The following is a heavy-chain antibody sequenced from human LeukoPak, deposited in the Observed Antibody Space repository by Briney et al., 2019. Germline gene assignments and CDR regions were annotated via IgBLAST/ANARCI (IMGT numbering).Heavy chain of an antibody. CDR1: GFTFSNYS. V-gene: IGHV3-23*01. CDR3: AKGRGTTVTAAANY. CDR2: ISGTGGTT. Sequence: GGSLRLSCAASGFTFSNYSMSWVRQAPGKGLEWVSTISGTGGTTYYADSVKGRFTISRDNSKNTLFLQFNSLRADDTAVYYCAKGRGTTVTAAANYWGQGTLVTVSS. D-gene: IGHD4-17*01. J-gene: IGHJ4*02.